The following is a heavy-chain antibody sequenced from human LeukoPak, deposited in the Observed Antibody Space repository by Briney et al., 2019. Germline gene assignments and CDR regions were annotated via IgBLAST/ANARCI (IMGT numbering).Heavy chain of an antibody. D-gene: IGHD6-19*01. V-gene: IGHV3-33*06. Sequence: GGSLRLSCAASGFTFSSYGMHWVRQAPGKGLEWVAVIWYDGSNRYYADSVKGRFTISRDNSKNTLYLQMSSLRADDTAVYYCAKYSSSGWYYMDVWGKGTTGTVSS. J-gene: IGHJ6*03. CDR1: GFTFSSYG. CDR2: IWYDGSNR. CDR3: AKYSSSGWYYMDV.